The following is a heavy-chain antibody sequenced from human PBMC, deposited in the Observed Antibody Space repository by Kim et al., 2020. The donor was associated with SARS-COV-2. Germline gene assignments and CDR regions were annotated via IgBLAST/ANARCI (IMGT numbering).Heavy chain of an antibody. CDR3: AREGASDIDY. J-gene: IGHJ4*02. V-gene: IGHV7-4-1*02. CDR2: NP. Sequence: NPTYAQGFTGRFVFSLDTSVSTAYLQISSLKAEDTAVYYCAREGASDIDYWGQGTLVTVSS. D-gene: IGHD1-26*01.